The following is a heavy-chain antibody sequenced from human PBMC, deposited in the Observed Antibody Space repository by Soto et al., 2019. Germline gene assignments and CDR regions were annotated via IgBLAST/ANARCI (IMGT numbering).Heavy chain of an antibody. V-gene: IGHV3-30*18. CDR2: ISYDGSNK. CDR3: AKDMVRGVTPIYGMDV. CDR1: GFTFSSYG. Sequence: GGSLRLSCAASGFTFSSYGMHWVRQAPGKGLEWVAVISYDGSNKYYADSVKGRFTISRDNSKNTLYLQMNSLRAEDTAVYYCAKDMVRGVTPIYGMDVWGQGTTVTVSS. J-gene: IGHJ6*02. D-gene: IGHD3-10*01.